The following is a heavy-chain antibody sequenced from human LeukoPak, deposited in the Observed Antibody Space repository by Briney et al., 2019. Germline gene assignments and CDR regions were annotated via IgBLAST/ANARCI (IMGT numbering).Heavy chain of an antibody. CDR2: ISYDGSNK. CDR1: GFTFSSYG. J-gene: IGHJ4*02. Sequence: GGSLRLSCAASGFTFSSYGMHWVRQAPGEGLEWVAVISYDGSNKYYADSVKGRFTISRDNSKNTLYLQMNSLRAEDTAVYYCARGGYDSSGYRIEDYWGQGTLVTVSS. CDR3: ARGGYDSSGYRIEDY. D-gene: IGHD3-22*01. V-gene: IGHV3-30*03.